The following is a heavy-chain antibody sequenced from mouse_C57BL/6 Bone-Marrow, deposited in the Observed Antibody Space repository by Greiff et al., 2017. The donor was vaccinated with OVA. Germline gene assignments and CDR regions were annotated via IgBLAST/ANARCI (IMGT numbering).Heavy chain of an antibody. J-gene: IGHJ3*01. CDR2: IYPGSGST. CDR1: GYTFTSYW. D-gene: IGHD1-1*01. Sequence: VQLQQPGAELVKPGASVKMSCKASGYTFTSYWITWVKQRPGQGLEWIGDIYPGSGSTNYNEKFKSKATLTVDTSSSTAYMQLSSLTSEDSAVYYCARSGPLLLRSFAYWGQGTLVTVSA. V-gene: IGHV1-55*01. CDR3: ARSGPLLLRSFAY.